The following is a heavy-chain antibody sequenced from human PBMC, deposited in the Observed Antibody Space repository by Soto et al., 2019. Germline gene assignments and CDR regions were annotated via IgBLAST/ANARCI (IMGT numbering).Heavy chain of an antibody. Sequence: GGSLRLSCAASGFTFSNAWINCVRQSPGKGLEWVGRVKSKTHGGTTDFAASVKGRFAISRDDSISMAFTRMNSLKIEDTAVYYCTTDSYNTVTPVRLDYWGQGTLVTVSS. V-gene: IGHV3-15*07. CDR1: GFTFSNAW. CDR2: VKSKTHGGTT. J-gene: IGHJ4*01. D-gene: IGHD4-4*01. CDR3: TTDSYNTVTPVRLDY.